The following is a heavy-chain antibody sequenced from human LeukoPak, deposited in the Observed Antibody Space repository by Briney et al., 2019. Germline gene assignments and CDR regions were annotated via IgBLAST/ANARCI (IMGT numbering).Heavy chain of an antibody. D-gene: IGHD3-3*01. V-gene: IGHV4-59*01. CDR2: IYYSGST. CDR3: ASYHPRRTLFGVVISHYYYYMDV. CDR1: GGSISSYY. J-gene: IGHJ6*03. Sequence: SETLSLTCTVSGGSISSYYWSWIRQPPGKGLEWIGYIYYSGSTNYNPSLKSRVTISVDTSKNQFPLKLSSVTAADTAVYYCASYHPRRTLFGVVISHYYYYMDVWGKGTTVTVSS.